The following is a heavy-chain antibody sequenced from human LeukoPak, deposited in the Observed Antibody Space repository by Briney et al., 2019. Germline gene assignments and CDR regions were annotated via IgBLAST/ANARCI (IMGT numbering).Heavy chain of an antibody. CDR2: ISGSGGST. CDR3: AKVQAPARVRGAKAHFDY. J-gene: IGHJ4*02. V-gene: IGHV3-23*01. D-gene: IGHD3-10*01. CDR1: GFTFSSYG. Sequence: PGGTLRLSCAASGFTFSSYGMSWVRQAPGKGLEWVSAISGSGGSTYYADSVKGRFTISRDNSKNTLYLQMNSLRAEDTAVYYCAKVQAPARVRGAKAHFDYWGQGTLVTVSS.